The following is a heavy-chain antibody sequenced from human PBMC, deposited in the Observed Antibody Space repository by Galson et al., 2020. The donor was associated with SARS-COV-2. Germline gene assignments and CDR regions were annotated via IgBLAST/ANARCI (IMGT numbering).Heavy chain of an antibody. D-gene: IGHD2-2*01. CDR3: TRPPPYCSSTSCSDYYYYMDV. Sequence: GESLKISCAASGFTFSGSAMHWVRQASGKGLEWVGRIRSKANSYATAYAASVKGRFTISRDDSKNTAYLQMNSLKTEDTAVYYCTRPPPYCSSTSCSDYYYYMDVWGKGTTVTVSS. V-gene: IGHV3-73*01. CDR2: IRSKANSYAT. CDR1: GFTFSGSA. J-gene: IGHJ6*03.